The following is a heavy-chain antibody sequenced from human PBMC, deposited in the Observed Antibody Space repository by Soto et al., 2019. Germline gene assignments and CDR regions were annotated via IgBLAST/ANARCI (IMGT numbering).Heavy chain of an antibody. Sequence: QVQLQESGPGLVKPSETLSLTCTVSGGSITNYYCSWFRQPPGKGLEWIGYINYDGYSAYNLSLKSRVTLSMDASKTPFSLMLESVTATDTAVYYCARHGFGPLHGLVDVWGPGTTVIVSS. CDR1: GGSITNYY. CDR3: ARHGFGPLHGLVDV. V-gene: IGHV4-59*08. CDR2: INYDGYS. J-gene: IGHJ6*02. D-gene: IGHD3-10*01.